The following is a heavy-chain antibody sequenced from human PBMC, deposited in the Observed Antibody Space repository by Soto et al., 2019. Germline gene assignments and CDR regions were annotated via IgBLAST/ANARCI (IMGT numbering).Heavy chain of an antibody. Sequence: GASVKVSCKASGYTFTSYAMHWVRQAPGQRLEWMGWINAGNGNTKYSQKFQGRVTITRDTSASTAYMELSSLRSEDTAVYYCAREPLWFGELLSKGWFDPWGQGTLVTVSS. CDR1: GYTFTSYA. CDR3: AREPLWFGELLSKGWFDP. J-gene: IGHJ5*02. D-gene: IGHD3-10*01. V-gene: IGHV1-3*01. CDR2: INAGNGNT.